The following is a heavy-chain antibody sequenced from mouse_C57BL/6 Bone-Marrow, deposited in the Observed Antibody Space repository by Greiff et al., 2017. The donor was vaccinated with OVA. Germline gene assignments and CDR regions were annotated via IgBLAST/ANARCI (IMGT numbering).Heavy chain of an antibody. CDR2: IDPSDSYT. Sequence: VKLQQPGAELVMPGASVKLSCKASGYTFTSYWMHWVKQRPGQGLEWIGEIDPSDSYTNYNQKFKGKSTLTVDKSSSTAYMQLSSLTSEDSAVYYCARSGAYDGYWYFDVWGTGTTVTVSS. D-gene: IGHD2-3*01. V-gene: IGHV1-69*01. J-gene: IGHJ1*03. CDR1: GYTFTSYW. CDR3: ARSGAYDGYWYFDV.